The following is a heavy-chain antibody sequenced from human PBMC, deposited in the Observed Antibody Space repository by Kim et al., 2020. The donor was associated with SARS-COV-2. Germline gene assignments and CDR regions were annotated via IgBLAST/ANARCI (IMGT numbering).Heavy chain of an antibody. D-gene: IGHD1-1*01. CDR3: AREPVQGISFDY. CDR2: IYYSGST. J-gene: IGHJ4*02. V-gene: IGHV4-61*01. CDR1: GGSVSSGSYY. Sequence: SETLSLTCTVSGGSVSSGSYYWSWIRQPPGKGLEWIGYIYYSGSTNYNPSLKSRVTISVDTSKNQFSLKLSSVTAADTAVYYCAREPVQGISFDYWGQGTLVTVSS.